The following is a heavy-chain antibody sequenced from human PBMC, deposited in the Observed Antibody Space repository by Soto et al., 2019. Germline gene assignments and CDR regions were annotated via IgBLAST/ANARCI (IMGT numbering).Heavy chain of an antibody. J-gene: IGHJ4*02. Sequence: GGSLRLSCAASGFTFSSYSMNWVRQAPGKGLEWVSSISSSSSYIYYADSVKGRFTISRDNAKNSLYLQMNSLSAEDTAVYYCARESGGFSPMVRGVMNYWGQGTLVTVSS. CDR2: ISSSSSYI. V-gene: IGHV3-21*01. CDR1: GFTFSSYS. D-gene: IGHD3-10*01. CDR3: ARESGGFSPMVRGVMNY.